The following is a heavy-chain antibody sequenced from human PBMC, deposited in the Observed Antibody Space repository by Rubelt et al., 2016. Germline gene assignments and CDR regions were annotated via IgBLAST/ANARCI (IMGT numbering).Heavy chain of an antibody. J-gene: IGHJ4*02. CDR1: GSSISTGYY. D-gene: IGHD1-26*01. V-gene: IGHV4-38-2*02. CDR3: ARTTGSNWF. Sequence: QVQLQESGPGLVKPSETLSLTCTVSGSSISTGYYWGWIRQPPGKGLEWIGNMYHSGSTHYNPSLKSRVTISVDTSKNQFSLRLRSVTAADPAVYYCARTTGSNWFWGQGTLVTVSS. CDR2: MYHSGST.